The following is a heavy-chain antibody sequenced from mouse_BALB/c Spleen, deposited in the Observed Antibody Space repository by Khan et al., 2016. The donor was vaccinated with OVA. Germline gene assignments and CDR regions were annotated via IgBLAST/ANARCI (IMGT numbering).Heavy chain of an antibody. CDR2: ITYSGST. J-gene: IGHJ2*01. Sequence: EVQLVESGPGLVKPSQSLSLTCTVTGYSITSDYAWNWIRQFPGNKLEWMAYITYSGSTGYNPSLKSRISITRDTSKNQFFLQLNSVTTEDTATYYCARDYGSSYLFFDHWGQGTTLTVSS. V-gene: IGHV3-2*02. D-gene: IGHD1-1*01. CDR3: ARDYGSSYLFFDH. CDR1: GYSITSDYA.